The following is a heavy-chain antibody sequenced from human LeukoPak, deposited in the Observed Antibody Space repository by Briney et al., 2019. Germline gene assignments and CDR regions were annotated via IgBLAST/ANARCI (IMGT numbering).Heavy chain of an antibody. D-gene: IGHD4-17*01. CDR2: IIPTFGIA. CDR1: GGTFSSYA. J-gene: IGHJ4*02. V-gene: IGHV1-69*04. Sequence: GASVKVSCKASGGTFSSYAISWVRQAPGQGLEWMGRIIPTFGIANYAQKFQGRVTITADKSTSTAYMELSSLRSEDTAVYYCARWDGDYRRLDYWGQGTLVTVSS. CDR3: ARWDGDYRRLDY.